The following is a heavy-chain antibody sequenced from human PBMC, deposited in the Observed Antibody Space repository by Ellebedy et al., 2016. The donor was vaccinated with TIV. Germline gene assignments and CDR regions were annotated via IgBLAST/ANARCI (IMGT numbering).Heavy chain of an antibody. CDR1: GYTFTSYA. D-gene: IGHD1-26*01. CDR2: INAGNGNT. V-gene: IGHV1-3*01. Sequence: ASVKVSCKASGYTFTSYAMHWVRQAPGQRLEWMGWINAGNGNTKYSQKFQGRVTITRDTSASTAYMELSSLRSEDTAVFYGARESGSYYVGAFDIWGQGTMVTVSS. J-gene: IGHJ3*02. CDR3: ARESGSYYVGAFDI.